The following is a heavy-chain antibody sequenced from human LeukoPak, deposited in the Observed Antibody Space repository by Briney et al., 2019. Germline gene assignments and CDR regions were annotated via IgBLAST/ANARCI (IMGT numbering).Heavy chain of an antibody. Sequence: GASVKVSCKASGGTFSSYAISWVRQAPGQGLEWMGGIIPIFGTANYAQKFQGRVTITADESTSTAYMELSSLRSEDTAVYYCARSGAYSSSSGVFDYWGQGTLVTVSS. J-gene: IGHJ4*02. D-gene: IGHD6-6*01. CDR3: ARSGAYSSSSGVFDY. V-gene: IGHV1-69*13. CDR2: IIPIFGTA. CDR1: GGTFSSYA.